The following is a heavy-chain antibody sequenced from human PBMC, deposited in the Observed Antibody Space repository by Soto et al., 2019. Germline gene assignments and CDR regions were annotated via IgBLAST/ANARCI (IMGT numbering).Heavy chain of an antibody. D-gene: IGHD3-10*01. J-gene: IGHJ6*02. CDR1: GGTFSNSG. CDR3: ARAAETMDLYYYYALDV. Sequence: QLHLVQSGAEVKKPGSSLKVSCKASGGTFSNSGISWVRQAPGQGLEWMGGIIPIFDTTNYAQKLQGRVTITRDTSASTVYMELRSLRYEDSAVYYCARAAETMDLYYYYALDVWGQGTTVTVSS. CDR2: IIPIFDTT. V-gene: IGHV1-69*06.